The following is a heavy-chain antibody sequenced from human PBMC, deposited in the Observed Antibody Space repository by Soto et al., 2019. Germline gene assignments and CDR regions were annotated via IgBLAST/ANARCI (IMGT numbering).Heavy chain of an antibody. Sequence: GGSLRLSCAASGFTFSSYEMNWVRQAPGKGLEWVSYISSSGSTIYYADSVKGRFTISRDNAKNSLYLQMNSLRVEDTAVYYCARSGSNWHGMDVWGQGTTVTVSS. CDR1: GFTFSSYE. J-gene: IGHJ6*02. CDR2: ISSSGSTI. CDR3: ARSGSNWHGMDV. V-gene: IGHV3-48*03. D-gene: IGHD1-26*01.